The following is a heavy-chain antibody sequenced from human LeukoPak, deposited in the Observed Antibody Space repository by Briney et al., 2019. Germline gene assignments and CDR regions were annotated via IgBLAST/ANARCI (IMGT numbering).Heavy chain of an antibody. V-gene: IGHV3-11*01. CDR2: ISRSGDTL. D-gene: IGHD3-9*01. J-gene: IGHJ6*02. Sequence: GGSLRLSCAASGFPFRDYYMTWIRQAPGKGLEWISYISRSGDTLYYADSVEGRFTISRDNAKNSLFLQLNSLRADDTAVYYCAREVLIFPDYYYYGMDVWGQGTTVTVSS. CDR1: GFPFRDYY. CDR3: AREVLIFPDYYYYGMDV.